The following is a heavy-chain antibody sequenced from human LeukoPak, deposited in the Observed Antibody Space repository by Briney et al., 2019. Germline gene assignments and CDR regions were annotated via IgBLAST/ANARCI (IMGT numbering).Heavy chain of an antibody. CDR2: IIPIFGTA. CDR1: GGTFSSYA. Sequence: GASVKVSCKASGGTFSSYAISWVRQAPGQGLEWMGGIIPIFGTANYAQKFQGRVTITADKSTSTAYMELSSMRSEDTAVYYCGRSRITMVRERSLPRSAFDIWGQGTMVTVSS. CDR3: GRSRITMVRERSLPRSAFDI. D-gene: IGHD3-10*01. J-gene: IGHJ3*02. V-gene: IGHV1-69*06.